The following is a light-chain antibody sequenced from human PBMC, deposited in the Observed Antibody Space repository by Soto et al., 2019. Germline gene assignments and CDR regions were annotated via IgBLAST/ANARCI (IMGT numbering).Light chain of an antibody. J-gene: IGLJ2*01. CDR1: SSDVGSHNL. CDR2: EGS. Sequence: QSALTQPASVSGSPGQSITISCTGSSSDVGSHNLVSWYQQHPGKAPKFMIYEGSKRPSGVSNRFSGSKSGNTASLTISGLQAEDEADYYCCSYAGTSLVFGGGTQLTVL. V-gene: IGLV2-23*01. CDR3: CSYAGTSLV.